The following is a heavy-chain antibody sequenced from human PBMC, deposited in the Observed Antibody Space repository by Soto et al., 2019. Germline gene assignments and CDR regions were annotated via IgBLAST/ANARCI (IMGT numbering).Heavy chain of an antibody. CDR1: GFTFSYYS. D-gene: IGHD4-17*01. V-gene: IGHV3-21*01. Sequence: EVQLVESGGGLVKPGGSLRLSCKASGFTFSYYSMNWVRQAPGKGLEWVSAISSSSLHIYYVDSVKGRFTISRDNAKSSLFLQMNSLRAEDTAVYYCVREIISTVTEPPQFWDQGTLVTVSS. J-gene: IGHJ4*02. CDR2: ISSSSLHI. CDR3: VREIISTVTEPPQF.